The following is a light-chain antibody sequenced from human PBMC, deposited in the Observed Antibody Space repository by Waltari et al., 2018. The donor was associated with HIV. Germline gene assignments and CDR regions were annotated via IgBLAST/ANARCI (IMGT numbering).Light chain of an antibody. V-gene: IGKV3-20*01. J-gene: IGKJ1*01. CDR2: GAS. CDR1: QSVSSGY. Sequence: EIVLTQSPGTLSLSPGERATLSCRASQSVSSGYLAWYQQKPGQGPRLLIYGASNRATGIPDRFSGSGSGTEFTLTIARLEPEDFAVYYCQQSETFGQGTRVEIK. CDR3: QQSET.